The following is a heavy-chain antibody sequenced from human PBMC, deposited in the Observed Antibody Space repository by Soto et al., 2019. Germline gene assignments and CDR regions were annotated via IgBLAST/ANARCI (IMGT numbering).Heavy chain of an antibody. Sequence: SETLSLTCNVSGDSIYTSGYYWDWIRQPPGKGLEWIGSIYSSGRSYYNSTLSSRVTKSLDTAKNQIYLKVNSVTAADTAVHHCGRHATDHTAYSFPAMDVWGQGTTVTVSS. CDR3: GRHATDHTAYSFPAMDV. V-gene: IGHV4-39*01. J-gene: IGHJ6*02. CDR1: GDSIYTSGYY. CDR2: IYSSGRS. D-gene: IGHD2-15*01.